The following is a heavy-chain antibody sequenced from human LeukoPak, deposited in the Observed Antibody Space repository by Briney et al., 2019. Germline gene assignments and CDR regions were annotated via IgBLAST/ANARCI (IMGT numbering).Heavy chain of an antibody. CDR3: ARRGSNWGYYFDY. D-gene: IGHD7-27*01. J-gene: IGHJ4*02. CDR2: IYYTGST. Sequence: SETLSLTCTVSGASISSYYWSWIRQPPGKGLEWIGYIYYTGSTNYNPSLKSRVTMSVDTSKNQFSLRLSSVTAADTAVYYCARRGSNWGYYFDYWGQGTLVTVSS. V-gene: IGHV4-59*08. CDR1: GASISSYY.